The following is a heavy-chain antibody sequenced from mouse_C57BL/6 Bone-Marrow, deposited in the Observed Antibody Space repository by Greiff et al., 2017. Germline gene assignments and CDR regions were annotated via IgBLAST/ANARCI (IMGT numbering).Heavy chain of an antibody. D-gene: IGHD3-3*01. J-gene: IGHJ3*02. CDR2: ISSGGDYI. Sequence: DVMLLESGEGLVKPGGSLKLSCAASGFTFSSYAMSWVRQTPEKRLEWVAYISSGGDYIYYADTVQGRFTISRDTARNTLYLQMSSLKSEDTAMYYCTREGQHGMWGQGTLVSVSA. V-gene: IGHV5-9-1*02. CDR1: GFTFSSYA. CDR3: TREGQHGM.